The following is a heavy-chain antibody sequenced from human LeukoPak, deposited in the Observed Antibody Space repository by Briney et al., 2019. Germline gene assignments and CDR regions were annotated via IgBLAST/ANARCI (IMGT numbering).Heavy chain of an antibody. CDR3: ASMVATIEPPDY. V-gene: IGHV3-23*01. CDR2: ISGSGGST. J-gene: IGHJ4*02. CDR1: GFTVSSNY. D-gene: IGHD5-12*01. Sequence: GGSLRLSCAASGFTVSSNYMSWVRQAPGKGLEWVSAISGSGGSTYYADSVKGQFTISRDNSKNTLYLQMNSLRAEDTAVYYCASMVATIEPPDYWGQGTLVTVSS.